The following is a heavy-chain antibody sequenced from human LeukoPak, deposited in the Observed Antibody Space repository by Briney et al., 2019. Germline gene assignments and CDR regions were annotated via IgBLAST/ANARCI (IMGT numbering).Heavy chain of an antibody. D-gene: IGHD3-10*01. CDR1: GYTLTYFY. CDR3: ARDGYGSGSFFSDY. CDR2: INPNNGAT. Sequence: GASVKVSCKASGYTLTYFYIHWVRQAPGQGLEWVGWINPNNGATNYAQKFQGRVTMTRDTSISTIYMEVSRLRSDDTAVYFCARDGYGSGSFFSDYWGQGTLVTVSS. J-gene: IGHJ4*02. V-gene: IGHV1-2*02.